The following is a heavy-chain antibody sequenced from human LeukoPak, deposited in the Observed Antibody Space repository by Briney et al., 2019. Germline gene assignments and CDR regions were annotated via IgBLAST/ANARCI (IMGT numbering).Heavy chain of an antibody. J-gene: IGHJ6*02. CDR1: GSTFTSYS. CDR2: ISAYNGNT. V-gene: IGHV1-18*01. Sequence: ASVTVSFTASGSTFTSYSISWVRQAPGQGIEWMGWISAYNGNTNYAQKLQGRLTMTTDTSTSTAYMELRSLRSHYTAVYYCARPSSTSSARNYYYYGMDVWGQGTTVTVSS. CDR3: ARPSSTSSARNYYYYGMDV. D-gene: IGHD2-2*01.